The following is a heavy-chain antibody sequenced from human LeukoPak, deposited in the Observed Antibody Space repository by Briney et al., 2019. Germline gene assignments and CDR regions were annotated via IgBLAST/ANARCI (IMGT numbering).Heavy chain of an antibody. CDR2: IVVGSGNT. V-gene: IGHV1-58*01. Sequence: ASVKVSCKASGFTFTSSAVQWVRQARGQRLEWIGWIVVGSGNTNYAQKFQERVTITRDMSTSTAYMELSSLRSEDTAVYYCAAAGAYCGGDCYPAVDDAFDIWGQGTMVTVSS. CDR1: GFTFTSSA. J-gene: IGHJ3*02. D-gene: IGHD2-21*02. CDR3: AAAGAYCGGDCYPAVDDAFDI.